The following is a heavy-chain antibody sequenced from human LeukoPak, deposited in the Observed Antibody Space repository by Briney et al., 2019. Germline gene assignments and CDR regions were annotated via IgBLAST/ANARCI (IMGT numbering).Heavy chain of an antibody. Sequence: PGGSLRLSCAAPGFTFRRYDMSWVRQAPGKGLEWVSAISGNGDSTYYVESVKGRFTISRDNSKNTLYLQMNSLRAEDTAVYYCALYCSGGSCYSMGGAFDIWGQGTVVTVSS. CDR2: ISGNGDST. J-gene: IGHJ3*02. V-gene: IGHV3-23*01. D-gene: IGHD2-15*01. CDR3: ALYCSGGSCYSMGGAFDI. CDR1: GFTFRRYD.